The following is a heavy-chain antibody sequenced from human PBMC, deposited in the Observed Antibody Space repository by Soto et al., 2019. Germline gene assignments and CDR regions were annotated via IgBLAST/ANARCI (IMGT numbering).Heavy chain of an antibody. CDR2: IFSSGST. V-gene: IGHV4-4*07. Sequence: SETLSLTCTVSGGSINTFYWSWVRPPAGKGLEWIGRIFSSGSTSLNPSLESRVAMSVDTSKNHFSLNLSSVTAADMAVYYCAREGSYSAYNFAHGIQLWSFDFWGQGALVTVSS. D-gene: IGHD5-12*01. J-gene: IGHJ4*02. CDR3: AREGSYSAYNFAHGIQLWSFDF. CDR1: GGSINTFY.